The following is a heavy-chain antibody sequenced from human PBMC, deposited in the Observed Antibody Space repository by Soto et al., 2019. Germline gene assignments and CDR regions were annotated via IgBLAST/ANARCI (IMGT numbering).Heavy chain of an antibody. CDR2: IDPSDSYI. CDR1: GFSFTSYW. D-gene: IGHD3-10*01. J-gene: IGHJ6*02. Sequence: GESLKISCKGSGFSFTSYWISWVRQMPGKGLEWMGRIDPSDSYINYSPSFQGHVTISADKSINTAYLQWSSLKASDTAMYYCAKRYGSGSYRDFNSYYGMDIWGQGTSVTVSS. CDR3: AKRYGSGSYRDFNSYYGMDI. V-gene: IGHV5-10-1*01.